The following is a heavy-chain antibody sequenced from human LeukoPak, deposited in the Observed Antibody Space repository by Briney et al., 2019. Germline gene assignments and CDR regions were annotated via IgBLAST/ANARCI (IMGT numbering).Heavy chain of an antibody. V-gene: IGHV3-23*01. CDR3: AKGSYYDSSGSFYFDY. CDR1: GFTFSSYA. D-gene: IGHD3-22*01. CDR2: ISGSGDNT. Sequence: GSLRLSCAASGFTFSSYAMSWVRQAPGKGLEWVSGISGSGDNTYYADSVKGRFTISRDNSKNTLYVQVNSLGTEDTAAYYCAKGSYYDSSGSFYFDYWGQGTLSPSPQ. J-gene: IGHJ4*02.